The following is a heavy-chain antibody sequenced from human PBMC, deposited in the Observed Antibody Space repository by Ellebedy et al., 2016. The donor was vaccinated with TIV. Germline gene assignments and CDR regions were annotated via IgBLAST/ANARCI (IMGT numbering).Heavy chain of an antibody. CDR2: IYYSGST. CDR1: GSSISSSSYY. Sequence: SDTLSLTXTVPGSSISSSSYYWGWICQPTGKGLEWIGSIYYSGSTYYNPSLKSRVTISVDTSKNQFSLKLSSVTAADTAVYYCARLDTAMVMDQGPAWHYYYYMDVWGKGTTVTVSS. D-gene: IGHD5-18*01. J-gene: IGHJ6*03. CDR3: ARLDTAMVMDQGPAWHYYYYMDV. V-gene: IGHV4-39*07.